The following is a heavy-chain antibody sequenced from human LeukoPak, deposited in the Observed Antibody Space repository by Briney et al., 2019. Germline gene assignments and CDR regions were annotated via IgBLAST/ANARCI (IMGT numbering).Heavy chain of an antibody. CDR3: ARESDFNGNFGAFDI. D-gene: IGHD4-23*01. Sequence: GGSLRLSCAASGFGLSSYNMNWVRQAPGMGLEWVSYISSNSENVFYGDSVQGRFTISRDNAENSLFLQMNSLRAEDTAVYYCARESDFNGNFGAFDIWGQGTVVTVSS. CDR2: ISSNSENV. J-gene: IGHJ3*02. V-gene: IGHV3-21*06. CDR1: GFGLSSYN.